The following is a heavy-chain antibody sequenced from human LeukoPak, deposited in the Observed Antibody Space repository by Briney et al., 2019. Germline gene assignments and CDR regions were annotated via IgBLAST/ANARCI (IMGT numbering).Heavy chain of an antibody. CDR2: ISDNGGST. Sequence: GGSLRLSCAASGFTFSSYAMSWVRQTPEKGLEWVSGISDNGGSTYYADSVKGCFTIYRDNSKNTLFLQMNSLRAEDTAVYYCAKIPVSYSSGWSNFDYWGQGTLVTVSS. CDR1: GFTFSSYA. CDR3: AKIPVSYSSGWSNFDY. J-gene: IGHJ4*02. V-gene: IGHV3-23*01. D-gene: IGHD6-19*01.